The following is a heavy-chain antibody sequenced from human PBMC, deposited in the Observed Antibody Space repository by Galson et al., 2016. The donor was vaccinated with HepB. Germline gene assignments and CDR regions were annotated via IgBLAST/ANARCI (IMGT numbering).Heavy chain of an antibody. Sequence: SVKVSCKASDYTFRRYGITWVRQAPGQGLEWMGWISAYNGNTNYAQKVKGRVTMTKDTSTSTAYMELRSLRSDDTAVYYCARDAYDYVWETYRAQAGIDYWGQGTLVTVSS. CDR1: DYTFRRYG. J-gene: IGHJ4*02. CDR3: ARDAYDYVWETYRAQAGIDY. D-gene: IGHD3-16*02. V-gene: IGHV1-18*01. CDR2: ISAYNGNT.